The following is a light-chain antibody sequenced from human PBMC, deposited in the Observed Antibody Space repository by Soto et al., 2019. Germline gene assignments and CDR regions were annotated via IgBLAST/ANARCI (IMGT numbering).Light chain of an antibody. CDR1: SSNIGAGYD. CDR3: QSYDRSLSGSV. J-gene: IGLJ3*02. CDR2: DNN. V-gene: IGLV1-40*01. Sequence: QSALTQPPSVSGAPGQRVTISCTGSSSNIGAGYDVHWYQQLPGTAPKLLIYDNNNRPSGVPDRFFGSKPGTSASLAITGLQAEDEADYYCQSYDRSLSGSVFGGGTKLTVL.